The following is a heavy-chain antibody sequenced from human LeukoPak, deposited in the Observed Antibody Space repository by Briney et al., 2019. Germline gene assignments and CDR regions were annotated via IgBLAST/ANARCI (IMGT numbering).Heavy chain of an antibody. Sequence: SETLSLTCTVSGGSISSYYWSWIRQPAGKGLEWIGHIYTSGSTDYNPSLKSRVTMSVDTPKNQFSLKLSSVTVADTAVYYCARTFYDFDAYYYYGMDVWGQGTTVTVSS. J-gene: IGHJ6*02. CDR2: IYTSGST. CDR3: ARTFYDFDAYYYYGMDV. V-gene: IGHV4-4*07. D-gene: IGHD3-3*01. CDR1: GGSISSYY.